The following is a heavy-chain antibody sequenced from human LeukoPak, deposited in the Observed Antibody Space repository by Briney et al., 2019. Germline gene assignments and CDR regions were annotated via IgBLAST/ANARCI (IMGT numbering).Heavy chain of an antibody. V-gene: IGHV4-4*08. CDR2: IYTSGSN. J-gene: IGHJ3*02. Sequence: SETLSLTCTVSGGSISSYYWSWIRQPPGKGLEWIGYIYTSGSNNYNPSLKSRITISVDTSKNQFYLKLSYVTAADTAVYYCARVNKDGFDIWGQGTMVTVSS. CDR1: GGSISSYY. CDR3: ARVNKDGFDI.